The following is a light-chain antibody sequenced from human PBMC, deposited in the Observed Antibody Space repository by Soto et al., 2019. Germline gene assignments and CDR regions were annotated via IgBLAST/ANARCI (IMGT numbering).Light chain of an antibody. CDR1: SSDVGAYNY. CDR2: EVS. CDR3: SSYIGSSTLV. Sequence: QSVLTQPASVSGSPGPSITISCTGTSSDVGAYNYVSWYQQHPGKAPKLMIYEVSNRASGVSNRFSGSKSGNTASLTIFGLRAEDEADYYCSSYIGSSTLVFGGGTKLTVL. J-gene: IGLJ2*01. V-gene: IGLV2-14*01.